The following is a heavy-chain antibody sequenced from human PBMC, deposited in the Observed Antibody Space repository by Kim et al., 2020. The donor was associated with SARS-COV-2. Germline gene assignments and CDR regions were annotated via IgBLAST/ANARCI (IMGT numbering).Heavy chain of an antibody. D-gene: IGHD3-22*01. J-gene: IGHJ3*02. CDR3: ARPYYDSSGYDAFDI. V-gene: IGHV3-11*04. Sequence: DSVKGRFTISKDNAKNSLYLQMNSLRAEDTAVYYCARPYYDSSGYDAFDIWGQGTMVTVSS.